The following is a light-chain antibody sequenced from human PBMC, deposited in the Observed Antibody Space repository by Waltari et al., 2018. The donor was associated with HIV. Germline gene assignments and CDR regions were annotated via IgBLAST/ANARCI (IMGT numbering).Light chain of an antibody. J-gene: IGKJ2*01. CDR1: QSVSSSY. CDR2: GAS. Sequence: EIVLTQSPGTLSLSPGDRAPLSCRASQSVSSSYLAWYQQKPGQAPRLLIYGASSRATGIPDRFSGSGSGTDFTLTISRLEPEDFAVYYCQQFGSSPQGSRVTFGQGTKLEIK. V-gene: IGKV3-20*01. CDR3: QQFGSSPQGSRVT.